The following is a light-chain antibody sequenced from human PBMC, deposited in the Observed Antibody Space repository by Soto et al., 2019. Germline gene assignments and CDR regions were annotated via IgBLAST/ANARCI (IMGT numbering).Light chain of an antibody. CDR2: EIS. V-gene: IGLV2-14*01. CDR3: SSYTYSGTLVV. J-gene: IGLJ3*02. CDR1: SNDVGGYHY. Sequence: QSVLTQPASVSGYPGQSITISCTGTSNDVGGYHYVSWYQQYPGKAPNLIIYEISHRPSGVSNRFSGSKSGNTASLTISGLQAEDEADYYCSSYTYSGTLVVFGGGTKVTVL.